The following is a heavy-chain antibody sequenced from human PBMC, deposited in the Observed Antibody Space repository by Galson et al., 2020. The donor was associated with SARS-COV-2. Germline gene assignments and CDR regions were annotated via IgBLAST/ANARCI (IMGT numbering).Heavy chain of an antibody. CDR2: IYYRGNT. Sequence: ASETLSLTCTVSGGSVSNFSYNWSWVRQPPGKGLEWIGYIYYRGNTNYNPSLRSRVTMSVDTSKNQFSLRLNSMTAADTAVYYCARDSQLGYCRGNGCYRSHYYGMDVWGQGTTVTVSS. CDR1: GGSVSNFSYN. D-gene: IGHD2-15*01. CDR3: ARDSQLGYCRGNGCYRSHYYGMDV. J-gene: IGHJ6*02. V-gene: IGHV4-61*01.